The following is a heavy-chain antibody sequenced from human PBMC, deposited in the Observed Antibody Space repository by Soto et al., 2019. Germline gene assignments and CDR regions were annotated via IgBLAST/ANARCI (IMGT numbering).Heavy chain of an antibody. CDR1: GGSISSGGYY. Sequence: PSETLSLTCTVSGGSISSGGYYWSWIRQHPGKGLEWIGYIYYSGSTYYNPSLKSRVTISVDTSKNQFSLKLSSVTAADTAVYYWAIVGSRPYYFDYWGQGTLVTVSS. J-gene: IGHJ4*02. CDR2: IYYSGST. V-gene: IGHV4-31*03. CDR3: AIVGSRPYYFDY. D-gene: IGHD6-13*01.